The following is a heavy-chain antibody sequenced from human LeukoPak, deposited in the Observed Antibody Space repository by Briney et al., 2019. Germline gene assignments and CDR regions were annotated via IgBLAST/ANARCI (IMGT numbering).Heavy chain of an antibody. CDR1: GGTFSSYA. D-gene: IGHD5-12*01. CDR3: ARDGMGVATQWGHQPYDY. J-gene: IGHJ4*02. CDR2: IIPIFGTA. Sequence: ASVKVSCKASGGTFSSYAISWVRQAPGQGLEWMGGIIPIFGTANYAQKFQGRVTITADASTSTAYMEVSSLRSEDTAVYYCARDGMGVATQWGHQPYDYWGQGTLVTVSS. V-gene: IGHV1-69*01.